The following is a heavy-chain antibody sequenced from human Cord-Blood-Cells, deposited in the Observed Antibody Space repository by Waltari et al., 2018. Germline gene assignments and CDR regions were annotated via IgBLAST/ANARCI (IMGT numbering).Heavy chain of an antibody. CDR3: TRGHGSGSYSTDFDY. V-gene: IGHV3-49*05. Sequence: EVQVVESVRGLVNLGRSLRLSCTAARFTCGEYAMNWFRQSPAKWLEWVGFIRSKAYGGTTEYAASVKGRFTISRDDSKSIAYLQMNRLKTEDTAVYYCTRGHGSGSYSTDFDYWGQGTLVTVSS. CDR1: RFTCGEYA. D-gene: IGHD3-10*01. J-gene: IGHJ4*02. CDR2: IRSKAYGGTT.